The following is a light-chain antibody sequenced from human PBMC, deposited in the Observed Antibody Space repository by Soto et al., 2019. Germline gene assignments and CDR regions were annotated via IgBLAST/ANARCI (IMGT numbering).Light chain of an antibody. CDR3: QQFAISTT. V-gene: IGKV1-5*01. Sequence: DIEMTQYQSSLSASVGDRVTITCRASHNIERWMAWYQQKPGKAPSLLIFDASTLHSGVPSRFSGSGSGTDFTLTISSLQPDDFATYYCQQFAISTTFGQGTKVDI. CDR1: HNIERW. J-gene: IGKJ1*01. CDR2: DAS.